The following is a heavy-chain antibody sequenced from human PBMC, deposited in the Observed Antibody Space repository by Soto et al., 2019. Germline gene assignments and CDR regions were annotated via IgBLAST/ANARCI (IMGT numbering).Heavy chain of an antibody. Sequence: SETLSLTCTVSDDSSSSYKWSWIRQPPGRRLEWIGYIDSNGGTSYNPSLQSRVTISIDTSTKQFSLKLSSVTAADTAVYYCVRQGFGRLHGLVDFXGQGTTVTVSS. CDR2: IDSNGGT. D-gene: IGHD3-10*01. CDR3: VRQGFGRLHGLVDF. CDR1: DDSSSSYK. V-gene: IGHV4-59*08. J-gene: IGHJ6*02.